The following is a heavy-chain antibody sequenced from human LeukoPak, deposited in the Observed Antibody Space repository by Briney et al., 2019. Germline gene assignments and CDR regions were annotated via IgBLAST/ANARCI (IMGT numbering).Heavy chain of an antibody. V-gene: IGHV4-31*02. Sequence: LRLSCAASGFTVTDNYMSWIRQHPGKGLEWIGYIYYSGSTYYNPSLKSRVTISVDTSKNQFSLKLSSVTAADTAVYYCARRQQLSFVGYFDLWGRGTLVTVSS. CDR1: GFTVTDNY. CDR3: ARRQQLSFVGYFDL. D-gene: IGHD6-13*01. J-gene: IGHJ2*01. CDR2: IYYSGST.